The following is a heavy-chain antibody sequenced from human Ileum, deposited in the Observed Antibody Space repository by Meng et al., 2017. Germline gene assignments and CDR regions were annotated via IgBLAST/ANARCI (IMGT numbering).Heavy chain of an antibody. CDR2: ISFDGDKK. Sequence: GESLKISCVVSGFTLSSRSLHWVRQAPGKGPEWVGVISFDGDKKDYADSVKGRFTISGDSSKNTLHLQMNSLRPEDTAVYYCARANSGTYYGAFDIWGQGTMVTVS. D-gene: IGHD1-26*01. V-gene: IGHV3-30*11. J-gene: IGHJ3*02. CDR3: ARANSGTYYGAFDI. CDR1: GFTLSSRS.